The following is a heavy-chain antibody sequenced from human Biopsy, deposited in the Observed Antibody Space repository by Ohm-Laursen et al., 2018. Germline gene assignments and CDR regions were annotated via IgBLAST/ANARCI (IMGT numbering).Heavy chain of an antibody. CDR3: AREGEVVDYYSTSGFSFEY. Sequence: SDTLSFTCTVSRASISNGGYFWSWVRQRPGKGLEWIGHIYNSGNTYYHPSLQSRVTTSIETSKTQFSLRLASVTAADTAVYYCAREGEVVDYYSTSGFSFEYWSQGILVTVSS. CDR1: RASISNGGYF. J-gene: IGHJ4*02. D-gene: IGHD3-22*01. CDR2: IYNSGNT. V-gene: IGHV4-31*03.